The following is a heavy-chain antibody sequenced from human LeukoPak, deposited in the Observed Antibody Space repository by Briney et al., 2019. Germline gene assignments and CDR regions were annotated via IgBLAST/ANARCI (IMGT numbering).Heavy chain of an antibody. D-gene: IGHD6-6*01. J-gene: IGHJ5*02. Sequence: SVKVSCKASGGTFSSYAISWVRQAPGQGLEWMGGIIPIFGTANYAQKFQGRVTITADKSTSTAYMELSSLRSEDTAVYYCARDLEPLVRHHWFDPWGQGTLVTDSS. CDR3: ARDLEPLVRHHWFDP. CDR2: IIPIFGTA. CDR1: GGTFSSYA. V-gene: IGHV1-69*06.